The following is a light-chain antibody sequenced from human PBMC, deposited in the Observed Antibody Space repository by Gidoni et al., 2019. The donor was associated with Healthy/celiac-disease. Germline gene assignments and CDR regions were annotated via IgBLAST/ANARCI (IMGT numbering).Light chain of an antibody. J-gene: IGKJ4*01. CDR1: QSVSSN. Sequence: EIVMTQSPATLSVSPGERATLSCRASQSVSSNLAWYQHKPGQAPRLLIYGASTRATGIPARFSGSGSVTEFTLTISSLHSEDFAVYYCQQYNNWPPLTFGGXTKVEIK. CDR3: QQYNNWPPLT. CDR2: GAS. V-gene: IGKV3-15*01.